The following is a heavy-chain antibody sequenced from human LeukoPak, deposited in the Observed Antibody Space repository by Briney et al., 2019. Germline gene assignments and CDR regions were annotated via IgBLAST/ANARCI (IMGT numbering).Heavy chain of an antibody. CDR2: INHSGST. J-gene: IGHJ5*02. CDR3: ARFRVRNWFDP. CDR1: GGSFSGDF. Sequence: SETLSLTCAVYGGSFSGDFWSWIRQSPGKGLEWIGEINHSGSTNYNPSLKSRVTISVDTSKNQFSLKLSSVTAADTAVYYCARFRVRNWFDPWGEGTLGTVSS. V-gene: IGHV4-34*01.